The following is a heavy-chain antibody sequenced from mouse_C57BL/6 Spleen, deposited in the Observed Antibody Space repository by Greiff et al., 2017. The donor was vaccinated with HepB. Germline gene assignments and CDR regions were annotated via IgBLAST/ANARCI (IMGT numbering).Heavy chain of an antibody. J-gene: IGHJ4*01. CDR2: IRNKANGYTT. Sequence: EVQRVESGGGLVQPGGSLSLSCAASGFTFTDYYMSWVRQPPGKALEWLGFIRNKANGYTTEYSASVKGRFTISRDNSQSILYLQMNALRAEDSATYYCARSTVVAYYAMDYWGQGTSVTVSS. CDR1: GFTFTDYY. CDR3: ARSTVVAYYAMDY. D-gene: IGHD1-1*01. V-gene: IGHV7-3*01.